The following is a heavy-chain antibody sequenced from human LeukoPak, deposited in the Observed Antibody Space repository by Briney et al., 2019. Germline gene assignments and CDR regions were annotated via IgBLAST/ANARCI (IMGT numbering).Heavy chain of an antibody. Sequence: SETLSLTCTVSGRSISSNYWSWIRQPPGKGLEWIGYIYNSGSTNYNPSLKSRVTMSVDTSKNQFSLKLSSVTAADTAVYYCARLARDSSGYDRFDYWGQGTLVTVSS. CDR1: GRSISSNY. J-gene: IGHJ4*02. D-gene: IGHD3-22*01. V-gene: IGHV4-59*01. CDR3: ARLARDSSGYDRFDY. CDR2: IYNSGST.